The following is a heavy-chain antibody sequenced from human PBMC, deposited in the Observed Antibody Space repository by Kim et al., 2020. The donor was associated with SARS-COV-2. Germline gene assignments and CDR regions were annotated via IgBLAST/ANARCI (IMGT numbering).Heavy chain of an antibody. Sequence: GGSLRLSCAASGFTFDDYAMHWVRQAPGKGLEWVSGISWNSGSIGYADSAKGRFTISRDNAKNSLYLQMNSLRAEDTALYYCAKDIDRRLSGSYSFDYWGQGTLVTVSS. V-gene: IGHV3-9*01. CDR3: AKDIDRRLSGSYSFDY. CDR1: GFTFDDYA. D-gene: IGHD1-26*01. CDR2: ISWNSGSI. J-gene: IGHJ4*02.